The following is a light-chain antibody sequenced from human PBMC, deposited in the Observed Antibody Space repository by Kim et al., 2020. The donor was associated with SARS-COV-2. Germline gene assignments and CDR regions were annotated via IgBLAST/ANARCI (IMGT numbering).Light chain of an antibody. CDR3: QQRANWQRT. V-gene: IGKV3-11*01. CDR1: QSVYST. J-gene: IGKJ1*01. CDR2: DVS. Sequence: DIVLTQSPATLSLSPGERAILSCRASQSVYSTLAWYQQRPGQAPRLLIYDVSKRATGIPARFGGSGSGTDFTLTISTLEPEDFAIYYCQQRANWQRTFGQGTKVDIK.